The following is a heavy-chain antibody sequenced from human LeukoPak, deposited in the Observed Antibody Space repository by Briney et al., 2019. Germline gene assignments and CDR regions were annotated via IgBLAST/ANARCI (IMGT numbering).Heavy chain of an antibody. CDR2: ILYDGSKK. Sequence: PGGSLRLSCVASGFTFSHYSLHWVRQAPGKGLEWVTLILYDGSKKYYTDSVRGRFTISRDNSKNTLYLQMNSLRAEDTAVYYCARVGRSGGVFDSWGQGTLVTVSS. CDR1: GFTFSHYS. D-gene: IGHD3-10*01. J-gene: IGHJ4*02. V-gene: IGHV3-30-3*01. CDR3: ARVGRSGGVFDS.